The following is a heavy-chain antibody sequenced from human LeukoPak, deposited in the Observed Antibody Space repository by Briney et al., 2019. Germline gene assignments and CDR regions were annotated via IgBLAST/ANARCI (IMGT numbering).Heavy chain of an antibody. J-gene: IGHJ4*02. CDR2: ISGSGGST. CDR1: GFTFSSYG. Sequence: GGSLRLSCAASGFTFSSYGMSWVRQAPGKGLEWVSAISGSGGSTNYADSVKGRFTISRDNAKNTLYLQMNSLRAEDTAVYYCARDPVSLWFGELFNSGQGTLVTVSS. D-gene: IGHD3-10*01. V-gene: IGHV3-23*01. CDR3: ARDPVSLWFGELFN.